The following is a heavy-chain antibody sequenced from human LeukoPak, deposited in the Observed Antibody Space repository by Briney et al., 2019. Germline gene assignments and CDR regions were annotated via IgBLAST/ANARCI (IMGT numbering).Heavy chain of an antibody. V-gene: IGHV1-2*04. Sequence: ASVKVSCKASGYTFTGYYMHWVRQAPRQGLEWMGWINPNSGGTNYAQKFQGWVTMTRDTSISTAYMELSRLRSDDTAVYYCAREGIAAAGTYYFDYWGQGTLVTVSS. CDR1: GYTFTGYY. D-gene: IGHD6-13*01. CDR2: INPNSGGT. CDR3: AREGIAAAGTYYFDY. J-gene: IGHJ4*02.